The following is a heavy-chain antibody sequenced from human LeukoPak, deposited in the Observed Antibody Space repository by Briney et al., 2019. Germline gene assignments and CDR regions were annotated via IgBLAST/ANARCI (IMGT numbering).Heavy chain of an antibody. D-gene: IGHD1-26*01. CDR3: ARGQDDVGAARVFDY. Sequence: GGSLRLSCAASGFTFTTYWMSWVRQAPGKGLEWVANIKQDGTEKYYVDSVKGRFTISRDNAKNSLYLQMNSLRADDTAVYYCARGQDDVGAARVFDYWGQGTLVTVSS. V-gene: IGHV3-7*01. J-gene: IGHJ4*02. CDR1: GFTFTTYW. CDR2: IKQDGTEK.